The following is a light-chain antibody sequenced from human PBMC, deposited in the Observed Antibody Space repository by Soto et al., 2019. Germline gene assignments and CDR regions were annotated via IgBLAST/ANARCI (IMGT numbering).Light chain of an antibody. Sequence: DIVMTQSPVSLPVTPGEPASISCRSSQSLLHSHGYTYLDWYLQKPGQSPQLVTYLGSTRASGVPDRFSGSGLCTDFTLKISRVEAEDVGVYYCMQALQIPLTFGGGTKVEIK. CDR3: MQALQIPLT. J-gene: IGKJ4*01. CDR1: QSLLHSHGYTY. V-gene: IGKV2-28*01. CDR2: LGS.